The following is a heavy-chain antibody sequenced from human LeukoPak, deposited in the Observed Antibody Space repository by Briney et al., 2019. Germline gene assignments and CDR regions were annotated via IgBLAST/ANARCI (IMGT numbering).Heavy chain of an antibody. J-gene: IGHJ6*02. Sequence: SETLSLTCAVYGGSFSAYYWSWIRQPPGKGLEWIGEINHSGSTNYNPSLKSRVTISVDTSKNQFSLNLTSVTAADTAVYYCARGRGLDIPVAGPMDVWGHGTTVTVSS. CDR3: ARGRGLDIPVAGPMDV. CDR2: INHSGST. V-gene: IGHV4-34*01. CDR1: GGSFSAYY. D-gene: IGHD6-19*01.